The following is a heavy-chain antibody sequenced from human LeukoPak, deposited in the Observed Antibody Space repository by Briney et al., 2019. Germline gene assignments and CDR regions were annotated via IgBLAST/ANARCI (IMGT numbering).Heavy chain of an antibody. D-gene: IGHD5-18*01. CDR1: GFTVSSNY. CDR3: ARTSYGRPIFDY. CDR2: IYTGGST. J-gene: IGHJ4*02. Sequence: GGSLRLSCAASGFTVSSNYMSWVRQAPGKGLEWVSVIYTGGSTYYADSVKGRFTISRDNSKNTLYLQMNSLRAEDTAVYYCARTSYGRPIFDYWGQGTLVTVSS. V-gene: IGHV3-66*01.